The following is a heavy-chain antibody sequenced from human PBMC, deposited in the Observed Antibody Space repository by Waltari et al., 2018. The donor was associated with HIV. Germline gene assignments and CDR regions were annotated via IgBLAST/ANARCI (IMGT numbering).Heavy chain of an antibody. V-gene: IGHV1-8*01. Sequence: QAQLVQSGAEVKQPRPPAKVSCKVSGYTFTRHHTNRVRQATGQGLEWMGWMNPNRGNTGYAQKFQGRVTMARNTSISTAYMELRSLRSEDTAVYYCARGNWGSFVDWGQETLVTVSS. CDR1: GYTFTRHH. J-gene: IGHJ4*02. CDR3: ARGNWGSFVD. D-gene: IGHD7-27*01. CDR2: MNPNRGNT.